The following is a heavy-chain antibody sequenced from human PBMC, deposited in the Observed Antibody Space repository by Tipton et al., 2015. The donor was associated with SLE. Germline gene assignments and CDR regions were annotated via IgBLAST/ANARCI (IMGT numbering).Heavy chain of an antibody. Sequence: TLSLTCTVPGGSISSYFWSWIRQPPGKGLEWIGFIYYSGSTNYNPSLKSRVTISVDTSKNQFSLKLSSVTAADTAVYYCARGGSSTSAARYMDVWGKGTTVTVSS. CDR3: ARGGSSTSAARYMDV. CDR2: IYYSGST. J-gene: IGHJ6*03. D-gene: IGHD2-2*01. CDR1: GGSISSYF. V-gene: IGHV4-59*01.